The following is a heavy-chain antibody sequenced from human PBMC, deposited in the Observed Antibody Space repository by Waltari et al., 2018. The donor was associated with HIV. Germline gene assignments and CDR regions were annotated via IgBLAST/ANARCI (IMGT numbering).Heavy chain of an antibody. J-gene: IGHJ5*02. CDR3: ARGRYCSSTSCYAGSDTAMDLGNFGFDP. CDR1: GYTFTSYD. Sequence: QVQLVQSGAEVKKPGASVKVSCKASGYTFTSYDINWVRQASGTGLEWMGWMNPNSGNTGYAQKFQGRVTMTRNTSISTAYMELSSLRSEDTAVYYCARGRYCSSTSCYAGSDTAMDLGNFGFDPWGQGTLVTVSS. V-gene: IGHV1-8*01. CDR2: MNPNSGNT. D-gene: IGHD2-2*01.